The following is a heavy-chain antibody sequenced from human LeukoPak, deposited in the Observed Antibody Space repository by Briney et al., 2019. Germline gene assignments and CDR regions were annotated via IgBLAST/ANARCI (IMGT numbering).Heavy chain of an antibody. D-gene: IGHD3-3*01. Sequence: SVKVSCKASGGTFSSYAISWVRQAPGQGLEWMGRIIPIFGTANYAQKFQGRVTITTDESTSTAYMELSSLRSEDTAVYYCARDFVESTTSFDYWGQGTLVTASS. V-gene: IGHV1-69*05. CDR2: IIPIFGTA. CDR1: GGTFSSYA. J-gene: IGHJ4*02. CDR3: ARDFVESTTSFDY.